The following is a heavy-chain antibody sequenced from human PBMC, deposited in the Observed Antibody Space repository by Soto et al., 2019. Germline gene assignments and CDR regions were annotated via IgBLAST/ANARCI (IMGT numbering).Heavy chain of an antibody. CDR1: GGSISSYY. V-gene: IGHV4-59*08. CDR2: IYYSGST. J-gene: IGHJ3*02. Sequence: QVQLQESGPGLVKPSETLSLTCTVSGGSISSYYWSWIRQPPGKGLEWIGYIYYSGSTNYNPSLKPRVTISVDTSKNQFSLKLSSVTAADTAVYYCARRYSSAFDIWGQGTMVTVSS. CDR3: ARRYSSAFDI. D-gene: IGHD6-13*01.